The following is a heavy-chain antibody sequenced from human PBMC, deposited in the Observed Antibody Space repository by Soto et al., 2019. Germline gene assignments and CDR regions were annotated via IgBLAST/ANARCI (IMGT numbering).Heavy chain of an antibody. V-gene: IGHV3-33*01. D-gene: IGHD3-3*01. Sequence: QVQLVESGGGVVQPGRSLRLSCAASGFTFSSYGMHWVRQAPGKGLEWVAVIWYDGSNKYYADSVKGRFTISRDNSKNTLYLQMNSLRDEDTAVYYCARGKKGTGSGYHTYYFDYWGQGTLVTVSS. CDR3: ARGKKGTGSGYHTYYFDY. J-gene: IGHJ4*02. CDR2: IWYDGSNK. CDR1: GFTFSSYG.